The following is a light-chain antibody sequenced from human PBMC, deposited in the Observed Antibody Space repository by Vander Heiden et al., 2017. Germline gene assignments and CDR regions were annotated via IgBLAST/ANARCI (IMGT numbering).Light chain of an antibody. Sequence: QSALTQPPSASRSPGQSVTISCTGPSSDVGGYNYVLCYHQARGNAPKLLSYAVTKRPSGVPDRFSGSKSGNSASLTVSGLQAEDEADYYCSSYSGTNNLGVFGGGTKLTVL. CDR3: SSYSGTNNLGV. CDR1: SSDVGGYNY. CDR2: AVT. J-gene: IGLJ3*02. V-gene: IGLV2-8*01.